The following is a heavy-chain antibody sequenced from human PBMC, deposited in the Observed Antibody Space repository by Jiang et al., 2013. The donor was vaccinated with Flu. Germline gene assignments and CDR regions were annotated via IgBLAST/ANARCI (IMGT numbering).Heavy chain of an antibody. D-gene: IGHD5-12*01. Sequence: SQTLSLTCAISGDSVSSNSAAWNWIRQSPSRGLEWLGRTYYRSKWYNDYAVSVKSRITINPDTSKNQFSLQLNSVTPEDTAVYYCARDRGAGSGYDWGRAFDIWGQGTMVTVSS. CDR2: TYYRSKWYN. CDR3: ARDRGAGSGYDWGRAFDI. V-gene: IGHV6-1*01. CDR1: GDSVSSNSAA. J-gene: IGHJ3*02.